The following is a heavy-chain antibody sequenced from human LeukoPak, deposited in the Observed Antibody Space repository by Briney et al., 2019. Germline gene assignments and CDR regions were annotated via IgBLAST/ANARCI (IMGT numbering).Heavy chain of an antibody. CDR1: GFAFSSHW. V-gene: IGHV3-7*01. D-gene: IGHD3-9*01. Sequence: GGSLRLSCAASGFAFSSHWMSWVRQAPGGGLEWVANIREDGTDKYYGYSVEGRFTISRDNAKNSLYLQMNSRRAEDTAVYYCARDQHYDILTGYTGWYFDLWGRGTLVTVSS. J-gene: IGHJ2*01. CDR2: IREDGTDK. CDR3: ARDQHYDILTGYTGWYFDL.